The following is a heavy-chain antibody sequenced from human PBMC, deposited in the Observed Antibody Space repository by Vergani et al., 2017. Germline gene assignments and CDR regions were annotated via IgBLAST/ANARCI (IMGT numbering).Heavy chain of an antibody. Sequence: EVQLLESGGGLVQPGGSLRLSCAASGFTFSSYAMSWVRQAPGKGLEWVSAISGSGGSTYYADPVKGRFTIARDNSKNTLYLQMNSLRAEDTAVYYCAKDQGREAAAGLDYWGQGTLVTASS. CDR2: ISGSGGST. D-gene: IGHD6-13*01. CDR3: AKDQGREAAAGLDY. J-gene: IGHJ4*02. CDR1: GFTFSSYA. V-gene: IGHV3-23*01.